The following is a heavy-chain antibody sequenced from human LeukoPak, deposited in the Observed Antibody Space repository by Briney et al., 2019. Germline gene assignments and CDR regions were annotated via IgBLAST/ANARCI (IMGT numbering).Heavy chain of an antibody. CDR1: GFTFSRYS. Sequence: PGGSLRLSCAASGFTFSRYSMNWVHQAPGKGLEWVSYVSSSSSTIYYGDSVRGRFTVSRDNANNLLYLQMNSLRAEDTAVYYCAGGESEYTSSGDFAYWGQGTLATVSS. CDR2: VSSSSSTI. V-gene: IGHV3-48*01. J-gene: IGHJ4*02. D-gene: IGHD6-6*01. CDR3: AGGESEYTSSGDFAY.